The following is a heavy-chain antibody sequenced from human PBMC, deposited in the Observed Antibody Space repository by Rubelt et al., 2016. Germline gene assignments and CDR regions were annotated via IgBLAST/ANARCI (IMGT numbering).Heavy chain of an antibody. CDR2: ISSSSITI. D-gene: IGHD1-1*01. J-gene: IGHJ4*02. CDR3: ARGRTGFQVDY. V-gene: IGHV3-48*02. Sequence: EIQLVESGGGLVKPGGSLRLSCAASGFTFSDYSMNWVRQAPGKGLEWVSYISSSSITIYYADSVKGRFTISRDNAKNSLYLQMKSRRDEDTAVYYWARGRTGFQVDYWGQGTLVTVSS. CDR1: GFTFSDYS.